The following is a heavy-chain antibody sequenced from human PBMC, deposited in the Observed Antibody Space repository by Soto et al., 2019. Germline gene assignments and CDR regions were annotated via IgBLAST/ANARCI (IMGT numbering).Heavy chain of an antibody. Sequence: GGSLRLSCAASGFTFSSYGMHWVRQAPGKGLEWVAVISYDGSNKYYADSVKGRFTISRDNSKNTLYLQMNSLRAEDTAVYYCAKDHVVVVPADSWFDPWGQGTLVTVS. V-gene: IGHV3-30*18. CDR2: ISYDGSNK. D-gene: IGHD2-2*01. CDR1: GFTFSSYG. J-gene: IGHJ5*02. CDR3: AKDHVVVVPADSWFDP.